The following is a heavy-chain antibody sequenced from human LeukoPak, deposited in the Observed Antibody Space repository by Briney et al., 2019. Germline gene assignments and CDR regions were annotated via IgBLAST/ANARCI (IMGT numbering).Heavy chain of an antibody. Sequence: GGSLRLSCAASGFTFSSYEMNWVRQAPGKGLEWVSYIYSSGSNIYYADSVKGRFTISRDNAKNSLYLQMNSLRAEDTAVYYCAREGGDGYNVGFDYWGQGTLVTVSS. CDR2: IYSSGSNI. CDR3: AREGGDGYNVGFDY. V-gene: IGHV3-48*03. CDR1: GFTFSSYE. D-gene: IGHD5-24*01. J-gene: IGHJ4*02.